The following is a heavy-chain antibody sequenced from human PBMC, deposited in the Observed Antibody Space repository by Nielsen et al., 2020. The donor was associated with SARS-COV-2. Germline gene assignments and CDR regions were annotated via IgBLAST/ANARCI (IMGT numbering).Heavy chain of an antibody. CDR1: GGSITKYY. Sequence: SETQSLTCSVSGGSITKYYWSWIRQTPGKRLEWIGYINNSGSTNYNPLLKSRVTLSVDTSQNQVSLKLTSVTAADTAVYYCVRATLVIYGMDVWGQGTSVTVSS. V-gene: IGHV4-59*01. D-gene: IGHD2-21*01. CDR3: VRATLVIYGMDV. J-gene: IGHJ6*02. CDR2: INNSGST.